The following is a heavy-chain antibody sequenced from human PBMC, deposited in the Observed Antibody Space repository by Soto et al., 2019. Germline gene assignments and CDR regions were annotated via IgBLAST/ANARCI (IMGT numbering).Heavy chain of an antibody. J-gene: IGHJ3*02. CDR1: GFTCSSYG. Sequence: WWSLRLCCAASGFTCSSYGMHWFRQAPGKGLEWVAVIWYDGTNKYYVDSVKGRFTISKDNSKNTLYLQMNSLRAEDTAIYYCARDIGDQTSRWTDAFDIWGQGTMVTVSS. V-gene: IGHV3-33*01. D-gene: IGHD6-13*01. CDR2: IWYDGTNK. CDR3: ARDIGDQTSRWTDAFDI.